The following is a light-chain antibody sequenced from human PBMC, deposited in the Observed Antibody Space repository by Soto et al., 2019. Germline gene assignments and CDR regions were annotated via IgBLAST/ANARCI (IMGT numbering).Light chain of an antibody. V-gene: IGKV2-28*01. Sequence: DIVMTQSPLSLPVTPGEPASISCRSSQSLLHSNGYNYLGWYLQKPGQSPQLLIYLGSNRASGVPDRFSGSGSGTDFTLKISRVEAEDVGVYYCMQALQTPEYTFGQGTKVDIK. CDR1: QSLLHSNGYNY. CDR3: MQALQTPEYT. J-gene: IGKJ2*01. CDR2: LGS.